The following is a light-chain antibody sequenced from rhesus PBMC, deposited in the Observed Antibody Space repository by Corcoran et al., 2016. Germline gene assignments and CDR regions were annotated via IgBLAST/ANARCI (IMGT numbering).Light chain of an antibody. V-gene: IGKV1-22*01. CDR3: RHYYSAPYS. CDR2: KAS. Sequence: DIQMTQSPSSLSASVGDTVTITCRACQSISSWLDWCQQKPGKAPKFLIYKASSLQSGAPSRVSGNGSGTDFTLTISSLQPEGFATYCCRHYYSAPYSFGQGTKVGI. CDR1: QSISSW. J-gene: IGKJ2*01.